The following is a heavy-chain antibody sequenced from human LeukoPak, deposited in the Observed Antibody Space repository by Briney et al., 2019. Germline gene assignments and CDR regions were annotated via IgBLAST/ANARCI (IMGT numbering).Heavy chain of an antibody. CDR3: ARGQGTVTTH. CDR1: GGSFSGYY. D-gene: IGHD4-17*01. CDR2: INHSGSA. J-gene: IGHJ4*02. V-gene: IGHV4-34*01. Sequence: SETLSLTCAASGGSFSGYYWTWIRQPPGKGLEWIGEINHSGSANYNPSLMGRVTISLDTSKNHFSLNLSSVTAADTAVHYCARGQGTVTTHWGQGTLVTVSS.